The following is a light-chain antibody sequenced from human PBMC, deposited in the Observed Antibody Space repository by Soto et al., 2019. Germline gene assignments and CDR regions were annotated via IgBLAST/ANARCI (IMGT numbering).Light chain of an antibody. CDR1: QSISSN. Sequence: EIVMTQSPATLSVSPGERASISCRASQSISSNLAWYQQKPGQAPRLLIYDASTRATGIPARFSGSGSGTAFTLTISSLPSEDFAVYYWQQYYNWPETFGQGTKVDIK. CDR3: QQYYNWPET. J-gene: IGKJ1*01. V-gene: IGKV3-15*01. CDR2: DAS.